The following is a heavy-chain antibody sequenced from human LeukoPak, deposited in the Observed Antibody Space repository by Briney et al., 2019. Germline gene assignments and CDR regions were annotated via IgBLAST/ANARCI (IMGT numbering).Heavy chain of an antibody. J-gene: IGHJ4*02. CDR1: GLTFRNYG. D-gene: IGHD1-26*01. V-gene: IGHV3-30*18. Sequence: PGKSLRLSCAASGLTFRNYGMDWVRPAPGKGLEWVAVITDDGSDKYYAESVKGRFTISRDNSKNTVYLQMNNLRLEDTALYYCAKDLKKWELSFDSWGQGTLVTVSS. CDR2: ITDDGSDK. CDR3: AKDLKKWELSFDS.